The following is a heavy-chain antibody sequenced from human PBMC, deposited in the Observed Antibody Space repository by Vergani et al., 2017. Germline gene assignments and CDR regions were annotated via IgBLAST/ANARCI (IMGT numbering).Heavy chain of an antibody. CDR2: IYYSGST. CDR3: ARHGGGRGCSGYDCPIDY. V-gene: IGHV4-39*01. Sequence: QLQLQESGPGLVKPSETLSLTCTVSGGSISSSSYYWGWIRQPPGKGLEWIGGIYYSGSTYYNPSLKSRVTISVDTSKNQFSLKLSSVTAADTAVYYSARHGGGRGCSGYDCPIDYWGQGTLVTVSS. D-gene: IGHD5-12*01. CDR1: GGSISSSSYY. J-gene: IGHJ4*02.